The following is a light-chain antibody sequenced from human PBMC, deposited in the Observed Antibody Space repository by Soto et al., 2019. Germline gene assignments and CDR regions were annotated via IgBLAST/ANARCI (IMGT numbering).Light chain of an antibody. CDR1: QSIHTS. CDR2: ELS. J-gene: IGKJ5*01. V-gene: IGKV2D-29*01. CDR3: MQSIELPPV. Sequence: VLTQSPATLSLSPGERATLSCRASQSIHTSLAWYQQKPGQPPRLVVYELSNRFFGVSDRFSGSGSGTDFTLKISRVEAEDVGVYYCMQSIELPPVFGQGTRLEIK.